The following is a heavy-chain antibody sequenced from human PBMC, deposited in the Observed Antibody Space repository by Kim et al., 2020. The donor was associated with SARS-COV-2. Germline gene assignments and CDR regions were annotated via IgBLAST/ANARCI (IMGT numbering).Heavy chain of an antibody. V-gene: IGHV4-39*01. Sequence: SETLSLTCTVSGGSIRGSSNYWGWIRQPPGKGLEWIGSIYNAGSTFYNPSLKSRVTISVDTSKNQFSLKLTSVTDADTAVYYCARRRRGEGAARYFDYWGQGNLVSVSS. CDR1: GGSIRGSSNY. D-gene: IGHD1-26*01. CDR3: ARRRRGEGAARYFDY. J-gene: IGHJ4*02. CDR2: IYNAGST.